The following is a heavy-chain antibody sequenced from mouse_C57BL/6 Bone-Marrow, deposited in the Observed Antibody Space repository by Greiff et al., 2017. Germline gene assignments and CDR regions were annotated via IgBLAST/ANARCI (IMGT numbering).Heavy chain of an antibody. CDR3: ARSPGGYFDY. Sequence: VQLQQSGAELARPGASVKLSCKASGYTFTSYGISWVKQRTGQGLEWIGEIDPRSGNTYYNEKFKGKATLTADKSSSTAYMELRSLTSEDSAVYFCARSPGGYFDYWGQGTTLTVSS. CDR2: IDPRSGNT. V-gene: IGHV1-81*01. CDR1: GYTFTSYG. J-gene: IGHJ2*01.